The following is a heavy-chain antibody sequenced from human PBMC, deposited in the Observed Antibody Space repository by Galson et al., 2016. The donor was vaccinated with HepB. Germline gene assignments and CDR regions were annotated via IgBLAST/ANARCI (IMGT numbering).Heavy chain of an antibody. J-gene: IGHJ3*02. CDR3: ARATQPITYYNDSSGYKVDAFDI. CDR1: GFTFSNYA. V-gene: IGHV3-23*01. D-gene: IGHD3-22*01. Sequence: SLRLSCAASGFTFSNYAMSWVRQAPGKGLEWVSGISSSGDSTYYADSVKSRVAISRDNSKDTLYREMNSLRDGDTAFYYCARATQPITYYNDSSGYKVDAFDIWGQGKMATFSS. CDR2: ISSSGDST.